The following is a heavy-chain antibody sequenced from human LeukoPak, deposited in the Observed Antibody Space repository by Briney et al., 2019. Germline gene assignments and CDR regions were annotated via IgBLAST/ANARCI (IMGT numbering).Heavy chain of an antibody. CDR3: ARYVSTSALDY. J-gene: IGHJ4*02. CDR2: ISSSGSYI. D-gene: IGHD2-2*01. V-gene: IGHV3-21*01. Sequence: KAGGSLRLSCAASGFTFSSYWMNWVRRAPGKGLEWVSSISSSGSYIYYADSVKGRFTISRDNAKNSLYLQMNSLRAEDTAVYYCARYVSTSALDYWGQGTLVTVSS. CDR1: GFTFSSYW.